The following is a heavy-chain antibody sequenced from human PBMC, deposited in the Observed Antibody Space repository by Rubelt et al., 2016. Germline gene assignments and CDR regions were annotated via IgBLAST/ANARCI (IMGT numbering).Heavy chain of an antibody. CDR2: IYYSGST. J-gene: IGHJ4*02. V-gene: IGHV4-39*07. Sequence: QLQLQESGPGLVKPSETLSLTCTVSGGSISSSSYYWGWIRQPPGKGLEWIGSIYYSGSTYYNPSLKSRVTISVDPSKNQFSLKLGSVTAADTAVYYCASNGRYCSGGSCYYFDFWGQGTLVTVSS. CDR1: GGSISSSSYY. CDR3: ASNGRYCSGGSCYYFDF. D-gene: IGHD2-15*01.